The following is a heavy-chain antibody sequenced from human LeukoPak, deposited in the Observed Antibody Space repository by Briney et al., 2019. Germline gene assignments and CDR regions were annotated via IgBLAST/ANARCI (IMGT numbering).Heavy chain of an antibody. CDR3: AKGHVDSEWLYFDS. V-gene: IGHV3-23*01. D-gene: IGHD5-12*01. CDR2: IRGSGDNT. CDR1: RFTFSTFSTYA. J-gene: IGHJ4*02. Sequence: PGGSLRLSCAASRFTFSTFSTYAMSWVRQAPGKGLEWVSSIRGSGDNTYYADSVKGRFTISRDNSKNTLYLQMSSLRAEDTAVYFCAKGHVDSEWLYFDSWGQGTLVTVSS.